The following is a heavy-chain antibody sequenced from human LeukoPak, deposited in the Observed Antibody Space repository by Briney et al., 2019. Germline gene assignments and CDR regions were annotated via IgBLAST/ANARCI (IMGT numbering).Heavy chain of an antibody. CDR1: GFTFSNYW. Sequence: GGSLRLSCAAFGFTFSNYWMHWVRQAPGKGLVWVSRIDNGGSDTRHADSVKGRFTISRDNAKNTLYLQMNSLRAEDTAVYYCAKFGGGWYWDHWGQGTLVTVSS. CDR2: IDNGGSDT. V-gene: IGHV3-74*01. J-gene: IGHJ4*02. CDR3: AKFGGGWYWDH. D-gene: IGHD6-19*01.